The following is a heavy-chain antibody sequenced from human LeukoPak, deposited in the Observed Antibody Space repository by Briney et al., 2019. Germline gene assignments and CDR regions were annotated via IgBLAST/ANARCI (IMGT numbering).Heavy chain of an antibody. Sequence: GGSLRLSYAPPAFTFSSYEMNWVRQAPGKGLEWVSYISSSGSTIYYADSVKGRFTISRDNAKSPLYLQINSLRADDTAVYYGARDPFGVADYWGQGTLVTVSS. D-gene: IGHD3-3*01. CDR2: ISSSGSTI. V-gene: IGHV3-48*03. CDR1: AFTFSSYE. CDR3: ARDPFGVADY. J-gene: IGHJ4*02.